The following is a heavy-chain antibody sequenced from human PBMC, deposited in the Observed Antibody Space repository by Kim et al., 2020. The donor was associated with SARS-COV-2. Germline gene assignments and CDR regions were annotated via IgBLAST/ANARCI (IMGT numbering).Heavy chain of an antibody. Sequence: GGSLRLSCAASGFTFSNAWMSWVRQAPGKGLEWVGRIKSKTDGGTTDYAAPVKGRFTISRDDSKNTLYLQMNSLKTEDTAVYYCTTSIEVSRGRLPGRGYCSSTSCSGGWGQGTLVTVSS. CDR3: TTSIEVSRGRLPGRGYCSSTSCSGG. CDR1: GFTFSNAW. CDR2: IKSKTDGGTT. D-gene: IGHD2-2*01. V-gene: IGHV3-15*01. J-gene: IGHJ4*02.